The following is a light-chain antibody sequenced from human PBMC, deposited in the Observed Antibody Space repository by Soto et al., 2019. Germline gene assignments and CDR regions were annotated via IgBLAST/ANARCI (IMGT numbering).Light chain of an antibody. CDR2: AAS. CDR1: QSISSY. J-gene: IGKJ1*01. CDR3: QQSNSITWT. Sequence: DIQMTQSPSTLSASVGDRVTITCRASQSISSYLNWYQQKPGKAPKVLIYAASSLQSGVPSRFSGSGSETDFTLTISSLQPEDFATYSCQQSNSITWTFGQGTKV. V-gene: IGKV1-39*01.